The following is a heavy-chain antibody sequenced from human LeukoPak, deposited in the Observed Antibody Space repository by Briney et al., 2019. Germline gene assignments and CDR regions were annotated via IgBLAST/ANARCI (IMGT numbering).Heavy chain of an antibody. CDR2: IRFDGSDK. J-gene: IGHJ4*01. CDR1: GFTFSSYS. CDR3: AKDGRLANDYFDS. D-gene: IGHD4/OR15-4a*01. V-gene: IGHV3-30*02. Sequence: GGSLRLSCAASGFTFSSYSMHWVRQAPAKGVEWVAFIRFDGSDKYYADSVKGRFTISRDNSKDMLYLEMTSLRPEDTAVYYCAKDGRLANDYFDSWGQGTLVTVSS.